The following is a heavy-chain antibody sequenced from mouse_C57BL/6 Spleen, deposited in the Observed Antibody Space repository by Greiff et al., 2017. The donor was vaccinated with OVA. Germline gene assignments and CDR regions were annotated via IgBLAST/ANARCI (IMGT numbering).Heavy chain of an antibody. Sequence: VQLQQSGAELVRPGASVTLSCKASGYTFTDYEMHWVKKTPVHGLEWIGAIDPETGGTAYNQKFKGKAILTADKSSSTAYMELRSLTSEDSAVYYCTRKERSYFDYWGQGTTLTVSS. CDR2: IDPETGGT. CDR1: GYTFTDYE. J-gene: IGHJ2*01. V-gene: IGHV1-15*01. CDR3: TRKERSYFDY.